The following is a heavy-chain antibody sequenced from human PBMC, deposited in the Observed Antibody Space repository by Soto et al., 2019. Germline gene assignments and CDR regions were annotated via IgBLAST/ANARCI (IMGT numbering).Heavy chain of an antibody. CDR1: GFSFSVYS. D-gene: IGHD3-3*02. J-gene: IGHJ4*02. Sequence: GGSLRLSCAASGFSFSVYSMNWVRQAPGKGLEWVSYVNGRDGAINYVDSVKGRFTISIDIAKNSLYLQMNSLRDEDTAVYFCARDHLWAFDYWGQGVLVTVSS. CDR2: VNGRDGAI. V-gene: IGHV3-48*02. CDR3: ARDHLWAFDY.